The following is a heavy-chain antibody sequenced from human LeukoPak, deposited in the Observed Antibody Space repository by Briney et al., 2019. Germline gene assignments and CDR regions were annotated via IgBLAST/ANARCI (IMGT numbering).Heavy chain of an antibody. J-gene: IGHJ6*03. D-gene: IGHD3-16*01. CDR3: ARGALGGFYYMDV. Sequence: ASVKVSCKASGYTFTSYAMHWVRQAPGQRLEWMGWINAGNGNTKYSQEFQGRVTITRDTSASTAYMELSSLRSEDMAVYYCARGALGGFYYMDVWGKGTTVTVSS. CDR1: GYTFTSYA. CDR2: INAGNGNT. V-gene: IGHV1-3*03.